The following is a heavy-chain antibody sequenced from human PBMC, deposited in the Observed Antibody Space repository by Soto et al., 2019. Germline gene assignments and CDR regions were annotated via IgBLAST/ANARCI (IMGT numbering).Heavy chain of an antibody. CDR1: GGSFSGYY. D-gene: IGHD6-19*01. CDR3: ASYKAVAAAYYLDY. CDR2: MYYRGST. Sequence: PSETLSLTCAVYGGSFSGYYWSWIRQPPGKGLEWIGGMYYRGSTYHNPSLKSRVTISVDTSKNQFSLNLSSVTASDAAVYYCASYKAVAAAYYLDYWGQGTLVTVSS. V-gene: IGHV4-34*01. J-gene: IGHJ4*02.